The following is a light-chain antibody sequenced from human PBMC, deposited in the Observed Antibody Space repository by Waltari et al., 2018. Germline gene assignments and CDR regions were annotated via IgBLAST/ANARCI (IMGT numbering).Light chain of an antibody. CDR3: QSIDVDALT. Sequence: SFELTQPPSVSVSPGQTATITCSGDVLPKQYVYCYQQNPGQAPVLLIYKDTERPSGNPERFSGSTSGTGTTVTLTIGGVQAEDEADYYCQSIDVDALTFGGGTKLTVL. V-gene: IGLV3-25*03. J-gene: IGLJ2*01. CDR1: VLPKQY. CDR2: KDT.